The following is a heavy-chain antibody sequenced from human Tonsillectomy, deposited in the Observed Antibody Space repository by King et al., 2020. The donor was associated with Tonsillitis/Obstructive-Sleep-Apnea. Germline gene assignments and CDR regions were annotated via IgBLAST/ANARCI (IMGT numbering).Heavy chain of an antibody. V-gene: IGHV4-34*01. Sequence: VQLQQWGAGLLKPSETLPLTCAVYGGSFSGYYWSWFRQPPGKGLEWIGEINHSGSTNYNPSLKSRVTISVDTSKNQFSLKLSSVTAADTAVYYCARGESNYGDYSDYYYYYMDVWGKGTTVTVSS. CDR3: ARGESNYGDYSDYYYYYMDV. CDR2: INHSGST. CDR1: GGSFSGYY. D-gene: IGHD4-17*01. J-gene: IGHJ6*03.